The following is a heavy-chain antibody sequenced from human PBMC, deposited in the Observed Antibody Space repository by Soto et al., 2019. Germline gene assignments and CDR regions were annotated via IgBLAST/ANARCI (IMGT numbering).Heavy chain of an antibody. D-gene: IGHD6-19*01. Sequence: QVLLQESGPGLVQPSGTLSLSCAVSGGSIRSSHFWGWVRQPPGKGLEWVGDISHSGSVNYNPSLKSRVTILIDKSNNQFSLKLHSVTAADTAGYYCARSFGWYAIEYWGQGTLVIVSS. J-gene: IGHJ4*02. CDR3: ARSFGWYAIEY. CDR1: GGSIRSSHF. CDR2: ISHSGSV. V-gene: IGHV4-4*02.